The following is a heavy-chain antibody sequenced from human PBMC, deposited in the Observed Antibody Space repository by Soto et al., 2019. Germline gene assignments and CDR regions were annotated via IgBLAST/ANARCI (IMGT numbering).Heavy chain of an antibody. Sequence: ESGGGVVQPGTSLRLSCAASGFSFRNHIMHWVRQAPGKGLEWVALISNDGRNTYYTDSVKGRFTISRDNPKNTLFLQMNSLRDEDTAVYYCARETTTGTGDYWGQGTLVTVSS. CDR3: ARETTTGTGDY. CDR2: ISNDGRNT. D-gene: IGHD1-1*01. V-gene: IGHV3-30*03. CDR1: GFSFRNHI. J-gene: IGHJ4*02.